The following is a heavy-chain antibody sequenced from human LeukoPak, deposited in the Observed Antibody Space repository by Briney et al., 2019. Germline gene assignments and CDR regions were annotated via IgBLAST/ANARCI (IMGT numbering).Heavy chain of an antibody. CDR2: INSDGSST. V-gene: IGHV3-74*03. CDR3: VRGVGGDSRFDP. D-gene: IGHD1-26*01. CDR1: GFTFSSYW. Sequence: LPGGSLRLSCAASGFTFSSYWMHWVRQAPGKGLVWVSRINSDGSSTMYADSVKGRFTISRDKAKNTLYLQMNSLRAEDTAVYYCVRGVGGDSRFDPWGQGTLVTVSS. J-gene: IGHJ5*02.